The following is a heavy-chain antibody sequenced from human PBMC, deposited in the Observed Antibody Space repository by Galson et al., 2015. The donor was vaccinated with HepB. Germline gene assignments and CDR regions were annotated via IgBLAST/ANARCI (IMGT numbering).Heavy chain of an antibody. CDR3: ARHPTAMALGSYYFDY. CDR2: IYPGDSDT. D-gene: IGHD5-18*01. Sequence: QSGAEVKKPGESLKISCKGSGYSFTSYWIGWVRQMPGKGLEWMGIIYPGDSDTRYSPSFQGQVTISADKSISTAYLQWSSLKASDTAMYYCARHPTAMALGSYYFDYWGQGTLVTVSS. CDR1: GYSFTSYW. V-gene: IGHV5-51*01. J-gene: IGHJ4*02.